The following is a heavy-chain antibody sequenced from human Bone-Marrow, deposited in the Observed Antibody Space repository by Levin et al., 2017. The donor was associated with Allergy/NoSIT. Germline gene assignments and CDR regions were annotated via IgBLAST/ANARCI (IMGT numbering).Heavy chain of an antibody. J-gene: IGHJ4*02. Sequence: SQTLSLTCTVSGASISSGSYFWSWVRQPAGKGLEWIGRIYASGSTTYNPSLMNRLTMSLDTSKNQFSMRLTSVTAADTALYYCARDRGGSGRFDYWGQGTLALVSS. CDR3: ARDRGGSGRFDY. V-gene: IGHV4-61*02. CDR1: GASISSGSYF. D-gene: IGHD3-10*01. CDR2: IYASGST.